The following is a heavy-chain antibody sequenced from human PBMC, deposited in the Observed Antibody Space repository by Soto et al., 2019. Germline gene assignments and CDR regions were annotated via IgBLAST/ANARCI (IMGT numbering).Heavy chain of an antibody. V-gene: IGHV3-11*06. CDR2: ISFSSFHT. CDR3: ARHYDFWSGRAEGALDV. CDR1: GFIFSDYY. Sequence: QEQLAESGGGLVKPGGSLRLSCAASGFIFSDYYMSWIRQAPGKGLEWVSYISFSSFHTKYADSVKGRFTISRDNAKKSLYLQMDSLRAEDTAVYYCARHYDFWSGRAEGALDVW. J-gene: IGHJ6*01. D-gene: IGHD3-3*01.